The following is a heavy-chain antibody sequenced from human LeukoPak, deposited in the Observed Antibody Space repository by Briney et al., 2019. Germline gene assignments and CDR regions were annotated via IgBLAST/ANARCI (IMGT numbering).Heavy chain of an antibody. V-gene: IGHV3-48*03. J-gene: IGHJ3*02. CDR2: ISSSGSTI. D-gene: IGHD2-15*01. CDR1: GFTFSSYE. CDR3: ASGVGYCSGGSCYRIRKGAFDI. Sequence: PGGSLRLSCAASGFTFSSYEMNWVRQAPGKGLEWVSYISSSGSTIYYADSVKGRFTISRDNAKNSLYPQMNSLRAEDTAVYYCASGVGYCSGGSCYRIRKGAFDIWGQGTMVTVSS.